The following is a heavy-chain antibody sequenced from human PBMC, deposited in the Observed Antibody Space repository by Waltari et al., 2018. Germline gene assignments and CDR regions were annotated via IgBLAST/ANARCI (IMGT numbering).Heavy chain of an antibody. CDR2: IIPILGIA. Sequence: QVQLVPSGAEVKKPGSSVKVSCKASGGTFSSYTITWVRQAPGQGLEWMGRIIPILGIANYAQKFQGRVTITADKSTSTAYMELSSLRSEDTAVYYCARFGSTSSPDYWGQGTLVTVSS. CDR3: ARFGSTSSPDY. V-gene: IGHV1-69*02. D-gene: IGHD2-2*01. CDR1: GGTFSSYT. J-gene: IGHJ4*02.